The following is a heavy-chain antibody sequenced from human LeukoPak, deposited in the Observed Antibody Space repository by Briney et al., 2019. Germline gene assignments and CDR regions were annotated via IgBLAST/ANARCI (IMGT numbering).Heavy chain of an antibody. D-gene: IGHD3-10*01. Sequence: ASVKVSCKASGYTFTGYYMHWVRQAPGQGLAWMGWINPNSGGTNYAQKFQGRVTMTRDTSISTAYMELSRLRSDVTAVYYCARDLYGSGSLDYWGQGTLVTVSS. J-gene: IGHJ4*02. CDR3: ARDLYGSGSLDY. V-gene: IGHV1-2*02. CDR1: GYTFTGYY. CDR2: INPNSGGT.